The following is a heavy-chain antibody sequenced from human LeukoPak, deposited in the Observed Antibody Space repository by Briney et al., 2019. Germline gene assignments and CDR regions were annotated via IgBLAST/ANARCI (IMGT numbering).Heavy chain of an antibody. Sequence: PGGSLRLSCVASGFTFSSYAMSWVRQAPGKGLEWVSGISGGGGSIHYADSVKGRFTISRDNSMNTLYLQMNSLRAEDTAVYYCARYRSVTTGKRFLDYWGQGTLVTVSS. CDR2: ISGGGGSI. V-gene: IGHV3-23*01. CDR3: ARYRSVTTGKRFLDY. CDR1: GFTFSSYA. J-gene: IGHJ4*02. D-gene: IGHD4-17*01.